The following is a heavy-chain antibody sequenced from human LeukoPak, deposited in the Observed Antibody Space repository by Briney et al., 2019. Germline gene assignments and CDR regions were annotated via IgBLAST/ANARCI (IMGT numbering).Heavy chain of an antibody. V-gene: IGHV4-59*01. CDR2: IYYSGST. J-gene: IGHJ5*02. CDR3: ARGEGYCSSTSCSNWFDP. D-gene: IGHD2-2*01. Sequence: SETLSLTCTVSGGSISSYYWSWIRQPPGKGLEWIGYIYYSGSTNYNPSLKSRVTISVDTSKNQFSLKLSSVTAADTAVYYCARGEGYCSSTSCSNWFDPWGQGTLVTVSS. CDR1: GGSISSYY.